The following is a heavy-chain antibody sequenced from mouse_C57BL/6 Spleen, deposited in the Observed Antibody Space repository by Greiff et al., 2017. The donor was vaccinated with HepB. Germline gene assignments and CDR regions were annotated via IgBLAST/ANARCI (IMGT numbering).Heavy chain of an antibody. D-gene: IGHD2-1*01. CDR1: GYTFTSYW. J-gene: IGHJ1*03. V-gene: IGHV1-59*01. CDR3: ARGGNGKNWYFDV. Sequence: QVQLKQPGAELVRPGTSVKLSCKASGYTFTSYWMHWVKQRPGQGLEWIGVIDPSDSYTNYNQKFKGKATLTVDTSSSTAYMQLSSLTSEDSAVYYCARGGNGKNWYFDVWGTGTTVTVSS. CDR2: IDPSDSYT.